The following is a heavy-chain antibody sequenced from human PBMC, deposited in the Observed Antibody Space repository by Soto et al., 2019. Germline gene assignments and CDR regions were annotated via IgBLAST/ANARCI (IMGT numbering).Heavy chain of an antibody. J-gene: IGHJ5*02. CDR1: GGSISSGDYY. Sequence: QVQLQESGPGLVKPSQTLSLTCTVSGGSISSGDYYWNWIRQPPGKGLEWIGYIYYSGRTYYNPSLKRRITISVDTSKNQFSLKLSAVTAADTAVYYCASDGDGNGRFDPWGQGTLVTVSS. CDR2: IYYSGRT. D-gene: IGHD1-1*01. V-gene: IGHV4-30-4*01. CDR3: ASDGDGNGRFDP.